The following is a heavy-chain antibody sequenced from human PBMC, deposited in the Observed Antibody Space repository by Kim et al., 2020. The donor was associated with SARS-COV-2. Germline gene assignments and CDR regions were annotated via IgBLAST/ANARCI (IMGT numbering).Heavy chain of an antibody. D-gene: IGHD2-2*01. V-gene: IGHV3-11*01. CDR3: ARAGAFCSSTSCYDGWGYYGMDV. CDR1: GFTFSDYY. Sequence: GGSLRLSCAASGFTFSDYYMSWIRQAPGKGLEWVSYISSSGSTIYYADSVKGRFTISRDNAKNSLYLQMNSLRAEDTAVYYCARAGAFCSSTSCYDGWGYYGMDVWGQGTTVTVSS. J-gene: IGHJ6*02. CDR2: ISSSGSTI.